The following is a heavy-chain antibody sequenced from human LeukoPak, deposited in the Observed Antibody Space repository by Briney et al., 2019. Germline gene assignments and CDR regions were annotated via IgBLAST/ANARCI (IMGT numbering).Heavy chain of an antibody. CDR2: ISYDGSDI. CDR1: GFTFSDSR. V-gene: IGHV3-30*18. J-gene: IGHJ4*02. Sequence: GRSLRLSCAASGFTFSDSRMHWVRQAPGKGLEWVAVISYDGSDIFYADSVKGRFTISRDNSKNTLYLQMNSLRAEDTAVYYCAKDRGIVGANFDYWGQGTLVTVSS. D-gene: IGHD1-26*01. CDR3: AKDRGIVGANFDY.